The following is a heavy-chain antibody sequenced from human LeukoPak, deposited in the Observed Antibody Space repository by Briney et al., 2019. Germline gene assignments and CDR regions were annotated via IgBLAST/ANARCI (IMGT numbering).Heavy chain of an antibody. J-gene: IGHJ5*02. D-gene: IGHD2-2*01. CDR2: INHSGST. CDR1: GGSFSGYY. CDR3: ARGPAVGYNWFDP. Sequence: SETLSLTSAVYGGSFSGYYWSWIRQPPGTGLEWVGEINHSGSTNYNPSLQSRVTISVDTSKNQFSLKLSSVTAADTAVYYCARGPAVGYNWFDPWGQGTLVTVSS. V-gene: IGHV4-34*01.